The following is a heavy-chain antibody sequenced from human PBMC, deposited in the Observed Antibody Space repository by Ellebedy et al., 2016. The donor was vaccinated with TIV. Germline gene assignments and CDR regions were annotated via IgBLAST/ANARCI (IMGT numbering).Heavy chain of an antibody. Sequence: GESLKISCAASGFTFSPSAMHWVRQAPGKGLEWVSSIRSTGSDKYYAESVKGRFTISRDNAQDTLFLQMNSLRAEDTAVYFCSRGWSTPDSWGQGTLVIVSS. V-gene: IGHV3-21*06. D-gene: IGHD2-15*01. CDR2: IRSTGSDK. J-gene: IGHJ4*02. CDR3: SRGWSTPDS. CDR1: GFTFSPSA.